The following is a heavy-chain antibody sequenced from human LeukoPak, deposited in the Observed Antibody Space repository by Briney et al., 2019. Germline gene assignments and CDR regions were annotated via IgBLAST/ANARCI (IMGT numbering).Heavy chain of an antibody. CDR2: IYYSGSA. D-gene: IGHD3-22*01. CDR1: VGFISSYY. J-gene: IGHJ6*03. CDR3: ARQSYYDSSGYYDSLYYYYMDV. Sequence: SETLSLTCTVSVGFISSYYWSWTRHPRGKGLEWIGYIYYSGSANYNPSLNSQVTISVDTSKNQSSLKLSSATAADTAVYYYARQSYYDSSGYYDSLYYYYMDVWGKGTTVTVSS. V-gene: IGHV4-59*08.